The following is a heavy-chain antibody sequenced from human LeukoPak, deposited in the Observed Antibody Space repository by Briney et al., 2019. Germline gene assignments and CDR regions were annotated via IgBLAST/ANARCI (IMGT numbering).Heavy chain of an antibody. D-gene: IGHD6-6*01. J-gene: IGHJ4*02. CDR1: GDSMNAHY. CDR2: SYAGGSP. Sequence: PSETLSLTCFASGDSMNAHYWTWVRQPAGKALEWIGRSYAGGSPYYNPSLKSRVTMSIDTSMNHFSLKLNSVTAADTAIYYCAKEYTSDWFPRGYLEYWSQGILVTVSS. V-gene: IGHV4-4*07. CDR3: AKEYTSDWFPRGYLEY.